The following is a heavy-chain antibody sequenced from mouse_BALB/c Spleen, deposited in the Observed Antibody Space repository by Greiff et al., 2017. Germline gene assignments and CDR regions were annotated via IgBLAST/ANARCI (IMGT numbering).Heavy chain of an antibody. CDR2: ISSGSSTI. D-gene: IGHD1-1*01. CDR1: GFTFSSFG. Sequence: EVQLVESGGGLVQPGGSRKLSCAASGFTFSSFGMHWVRQAPEKGLEWVAYISSGSSTIYYADTVKGRFTISRDNPKNTLFLQMTSLRSEDTAMYYCAREGMVVNYFDYWGQGTTLTVSS. J-gene: IGHJ2*01. V-gene: IGHV5-17*02. CDR3: AREGMVVNYFDY.